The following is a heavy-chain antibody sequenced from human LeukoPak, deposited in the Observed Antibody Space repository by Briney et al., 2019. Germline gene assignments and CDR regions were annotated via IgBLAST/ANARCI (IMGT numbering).Heavy chain of an antibody. Sequence: SETLSLTCTASGGSISSYYWSWIRQPPGKGLEWIGYIYYSGSTNYNPSLKSRVTISVDTSKNQFSLKLSSVTAADTAVYYCARVSAATYGMDVWGQGTTVTVSS. CDR1: GGSISSYY. CDR3: ARVSAATYGMDV. CDR2: IYYSGST. J-gene: IGHJ6*02. D-gene: IGHD6-25*01. V-gene: IGHV4-59*01.